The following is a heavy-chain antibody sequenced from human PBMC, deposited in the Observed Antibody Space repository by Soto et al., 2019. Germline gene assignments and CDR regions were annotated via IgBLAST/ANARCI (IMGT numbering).Heavy chain of an antibody. CDR1: GGSISSYY. D-gene: IGHD4-17*01. CDR3: ARVGRDYPYYYYYYMDV. J-gene: IGHJ6*03. Sequence: SETLSLTCTVSGGSISSYYWSWIRQPPGKGLEWIGYIYYSGSTNYNPSLKSRVTISVDTSKNQFSLKLSSVTAADTAVYYCARVGRDYPYYYYYYMDVWGKGTTVTVSS. V-gene: IGHV4-59*01. CDR2: IYYSGST.